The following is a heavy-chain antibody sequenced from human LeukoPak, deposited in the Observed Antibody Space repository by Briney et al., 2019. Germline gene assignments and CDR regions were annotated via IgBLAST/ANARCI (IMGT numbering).Heavy chain of an antibody. D-gene: IGHD1-14*01. J-gene: IGHJ3*01. CDR2: YDPEKGET. CDR1: GDTVTEMA. Sequence: ASVKVSCKVSGDTVTEMAMHWVRQAPGKGLEWMGGYDPEKGETIYAQKFQGRVTMTEDTSTETAHMELSSLRSEDTAVYYCATAIITAGGFDLWGQGTMVTVSS. CDR3: ATAIITAGGFDL. V-gene: IGHV1-24*01.